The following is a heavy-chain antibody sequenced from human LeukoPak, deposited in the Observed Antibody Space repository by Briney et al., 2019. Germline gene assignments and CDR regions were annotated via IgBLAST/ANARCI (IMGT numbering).Heavy chain of an antibody. CDR1: GYSFSSNW. V-gene: IGHV5-51*01. CDR2: INPHDSTT. D-gene: IGHD1-14*01. J-gene: IGHJ4*02. CDR3: ARHLRTSTYRDLDY. Sequence: GESPKISCQASGYSFSSNWIGWVRQMPGKGLQWMGIINPHDSTTKYSPSFQGQVTISVDKSINTAYLQWSSLTASDTAVYYCARHLRTSTYRDLDYWGQGTLVTVSS.